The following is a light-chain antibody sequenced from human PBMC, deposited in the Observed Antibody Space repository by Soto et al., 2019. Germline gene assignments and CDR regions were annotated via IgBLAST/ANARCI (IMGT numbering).Light chain of an antibody. CDR3: QQSFTTPYT. CDR2: TTS. J-gene: IGKJ2*01. CDR1: QTIAMY. V-gene: IGKV1-39*01. Sequence: DIQMTQSPSSLSASVGDRVTITCRASQTIAMYVNWFQQKPGKAPKPLIYTTSSLQSGVPPRFSGSGSETDFTLTISRLQPEDSATYSCQQSFTTPYTFGQGTKVDIK.